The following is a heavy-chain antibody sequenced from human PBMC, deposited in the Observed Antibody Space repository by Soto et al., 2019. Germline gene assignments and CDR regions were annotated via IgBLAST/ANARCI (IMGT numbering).Heavy chain of an antibody. CDR3: ASRPPGADWYVVFEY. J-gene: IGHJ4*02. D-gene: IGHD6-13*01. Sequence: SETLSLTFSVSESSISGHYWSWIRQPPGKGPEWIGYIYYRGSTNYNPSLTSRVTISLDTSKNQFSLKLSSVTTADTAVYYWASRPPGADWYVVFEYWGQGKLVT. CDR1: ESSISGHY. CDR2: IYYRGST. V-gene: IGHV4-59*11.